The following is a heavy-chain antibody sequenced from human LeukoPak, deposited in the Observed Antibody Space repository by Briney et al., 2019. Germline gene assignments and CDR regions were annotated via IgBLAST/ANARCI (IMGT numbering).Heavy chain of an antibody. CDR2: ISGSGGST. CDR1: GFTFSSYA. J-gene: IGHJ6*03. Sequence: PGGSLRLSCAASGFTFSSYAMSWVRQAPGEGLEWVSAISGSGGSTYYADSVKGRFTISRDNSKNTLYLQMNALRPEDTALYYCAKDFRRALNSYYYYMDVWGKGTTVIVSS. D-gene: IGHD3-16*01. V-gene: IGHV3-23*01. CDR3: AKDFRRALNSYYYYMDV.